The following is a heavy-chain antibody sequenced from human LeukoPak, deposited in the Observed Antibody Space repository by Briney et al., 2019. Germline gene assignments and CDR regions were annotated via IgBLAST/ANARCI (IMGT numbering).Heavy chain of an antibody. CDR3: DRGYSIDY. CDR2: ISGSGGST. Sequence: GGSLRLSCAASGFTFSSYSMNWVRQAPGKGLEWVSAISGSGGSTYYADSVKGRFTIPRDNSKNTLYLQMNGLRAEDTAVYYCDRGYSIDYWGQGTLVTVSS. J-gene: IGHJ4*02. D-gene: IGHD6-13*01. CDR1: GFTFSSYS. V-gene: IGHV3-23*01.